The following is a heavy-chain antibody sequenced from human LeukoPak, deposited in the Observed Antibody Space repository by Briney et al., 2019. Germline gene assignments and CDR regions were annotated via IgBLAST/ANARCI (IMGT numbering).Heavy chain of an antibody. CDR2: IYNYGST. J-gene: IGHJ4*01. Sequence: SETLSLTCAVSGASITSYYWGWIRQSPGKGLEWIGYIYNYGSTKYEPSLKSRVTISEDTTKNQFSLNLKSVTAADTAVYYCARGVGYGDSRHFDRWGHGILVTVSS. V-gene: IGHV4-59*01. CDR1: GASITSYY. CDR3: ARGVGYGDSRHFDR. D-gene: IGHD4-17*01.